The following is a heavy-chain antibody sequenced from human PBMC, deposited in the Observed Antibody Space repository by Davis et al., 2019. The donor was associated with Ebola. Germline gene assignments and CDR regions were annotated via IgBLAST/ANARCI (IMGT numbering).Heavy chain of an antibody. CDR2: ISSSSSYT. D-gene: IGHD6-19*01. CDR1: GFTFSSYS. CDR3: ARTIAVAGPGS. J-gene: IGHJ5*02. Sequence: GGSLRLSCAASGFTFSSYSMNWVRQAPGKGLEWVSYISSSSSYTNYADSVKGRFTISRDNAKNSLYLQMNSLRAEDTAVYYCARTIAVAGPGSWGQGTLVTVSS. V-gene: IGHV3-21*05.